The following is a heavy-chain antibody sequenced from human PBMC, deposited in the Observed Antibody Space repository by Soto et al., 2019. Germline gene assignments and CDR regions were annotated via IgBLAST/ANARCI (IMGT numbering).Heavy chain of an antibody. D-gene: IGHD3-22*01. J-gene: IGHJ3*02. CDR3: ATLPTTDYYDSSGYYPGDAFDI. Sequence: QVQLVQSGAEVKKPGSSVKVSCKASGGTFSSYAISWVRQAPGQGLEWMGGIIPIFGTANYAQKFQGRVTITADKSTSTAYMELSSLRSEDTAVYYCATLPTTDYYDSSGYYPGDAFDIWGQGTMVTVSS. CDR2: IIPIFGTA. CDR1: GGTFSSYA. V-gene: IGHV1-69*06.